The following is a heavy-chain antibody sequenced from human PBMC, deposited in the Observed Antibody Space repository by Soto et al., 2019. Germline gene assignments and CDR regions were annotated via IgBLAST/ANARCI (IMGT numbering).Heavy chain of an antibody. CDR2: INPNSGGT. CDR3: ARVNVVVVAATREYYFDY. J-gene: IGHJ4*02. V-gene: IGHV1-2*02. Sequence: ASVKVSCKASGYTFSDYFMHWVRQAPGQGLEWMGWINPNSGGTNYAQKFQGRVTMTRDTSISTAYMELSRLRSDDTAVYYCARVNVVVVAATREYYFDYWGQGTLVTVSS. D-gene: IGHD2-15*01. CDR1: GYTFSDYF.